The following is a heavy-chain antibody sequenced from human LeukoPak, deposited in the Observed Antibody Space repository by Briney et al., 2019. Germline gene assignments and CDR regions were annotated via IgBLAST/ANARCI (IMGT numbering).Heavy chain of an antibody. CDR3: ASRAGTVP. CDR2: ISSSSGSI. D-gene: IGHD6-13*01. CDR1: GFTFSVYS. V-gene: IGHV3-21*01. Sequence: GGSLRLSCAASGFTFSVYSMNWVRQAPGKGLEWVSSISSSSGSINYADSVKGRFTISRDNAKNSLYLQMNSLRAEDTAVYYYASRAGTVPWGQGTLVTVSS. J-gene: IGHJ5*02.